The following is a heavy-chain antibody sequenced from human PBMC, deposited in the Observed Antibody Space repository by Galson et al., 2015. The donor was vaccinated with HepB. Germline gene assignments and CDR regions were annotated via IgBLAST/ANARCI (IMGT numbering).Heavy chain of an antibody. CDR1: GFTFSSYW. Sequence: SLRLSCAASGFTFSSYWLSWVRQAPGKGLEWVANIKQDGSEKYYVDSVKGRFTISRDNAKNSLYLQMNSLRAEDTAVYYCAREREDPYYDSSGYYSDYWGQGTLVTVSS. CDR3: AREREDPYYDSSGYYSDY. V-gene: IGHV3-7*03. J-gene: IGHJ4*02. D-gene: IGHD3-22*01. CDR2: IKQDGSEK.